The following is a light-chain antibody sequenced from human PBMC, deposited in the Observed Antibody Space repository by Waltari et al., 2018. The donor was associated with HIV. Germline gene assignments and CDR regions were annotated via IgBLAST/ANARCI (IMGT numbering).Light chain of an antibody. J-gene: IGLJ2*01. CDR3: SLYTSSSTLV. V-gene: IGLV2-14*01. CDR2: EVT. CDR1: YSDVGGYNY. Sequence: QSALTQPASVSGSPGQSITISCTGTYSDVGGYNYVSWFQQRPGKAPKLIVYEVTHRPSGVSNRFSASKSGNTASLTISGVQAEDEADYYCSLYTSSSTLVFGGGTKLTVL.